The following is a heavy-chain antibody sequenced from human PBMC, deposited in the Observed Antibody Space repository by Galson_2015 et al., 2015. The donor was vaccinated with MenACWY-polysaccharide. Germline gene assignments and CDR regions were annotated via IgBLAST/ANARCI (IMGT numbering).Heavy chain of an antibody. D-gene: IGHD4-11*01. CDR1: GASVSSDTYY. Sequence: SETLSLTCNVSGASVSSDTYYWGWIRQSPGTGLEWIVSTHQSGSTYYNPSLQSRVSVSVDTSKNQVSLMLRSVTAADTAVYYCARRTHRYRNCLENWGQGTQVTVSS. CDR3: ARRTHRYRNCLEN. CDR2: THQSGST. V-gene: IGHV4-39*01. J-gene: IGHJ1*01.